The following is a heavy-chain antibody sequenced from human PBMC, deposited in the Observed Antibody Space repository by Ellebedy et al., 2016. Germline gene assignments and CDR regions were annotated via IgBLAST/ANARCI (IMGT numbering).Heavy chain of an antibody. V-gene: IGHV3-23*01. CDR2: ISSAGSP. CDR3: AKCRHSTGCLLDS. J-gene: IGHJ4*02. Sequence: GGSLRLSCAASGFTFSGFAMSWVRQAPGKGLEWVSTISSAGSPNYADSVRGRFTISRDSSKDTLYLEMDSLRAYDTAIYYCAKCRHSTGCLLDSWGQGTLVTVSS. D-gene: IGHD6-19*01. CDR1: GFTFSGFA.